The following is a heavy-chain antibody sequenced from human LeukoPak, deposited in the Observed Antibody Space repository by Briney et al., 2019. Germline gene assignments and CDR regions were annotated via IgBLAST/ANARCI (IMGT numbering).Heavy chain of an antibody. V-gene: IGHV4-59*01. J-gene: IGHJ4*02. D-gene: IGHD6-13*01. CDR3: ARDVLAAAGTEL. CDR1: GGSISSYY. CDR2: IYYSGST. Sequence: PSETLSLTCTVSGGSISSYYWSWIRQPPGKGLEWIGYIYYSGSTNYNPSLKSRVTISVDTSKNQFSLKRSSVTAADTAVYYCARDVLAAAGTELWGQGTLVTVSS.